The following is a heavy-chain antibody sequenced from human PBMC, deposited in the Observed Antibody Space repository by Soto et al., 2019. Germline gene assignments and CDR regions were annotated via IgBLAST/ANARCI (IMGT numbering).Heavy chain of an antibody. CDR2: ISAYNGDT. D-gene: IGHD2-21*02. J-gene: IGHJ6*02. Sequence: GASVKVSCKASGYTFTNYGINGVRQAPGQGLEWMGWISAYNGDTNYAQKLQGRVTMTTDTSTSTAYMELRSLISDDTAVYYCARDRNAVTGYRYYYYYGMDVWGQGTTVTVSS. CDR3: ARDRNAVTGYRYYYYYGMDV. V-gene: IGHV1-18*01. CDR1: GYTFTNYG.